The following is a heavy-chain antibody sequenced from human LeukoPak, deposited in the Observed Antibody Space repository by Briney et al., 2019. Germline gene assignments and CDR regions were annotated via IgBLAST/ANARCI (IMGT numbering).Heavy chain of an antibody. CDR2: ISSSSSTI. Sequence: PGGSLRLSCAASGFTLSSYRMNWVRQAPGKGLEWVSYISSSSSTIYYADSVKGRFTISRDNAKNSPYLQMNSLRAEDTAVYYCARQGSEYYMDVWGKGTTVTVSS. D-gene: IGHD3-10*01. CDR3: ARQGSEYYMDV. V-gene: IGHV3-48*01. CDR1: GFTLSSYR. J-gene: IGHJ6*03.